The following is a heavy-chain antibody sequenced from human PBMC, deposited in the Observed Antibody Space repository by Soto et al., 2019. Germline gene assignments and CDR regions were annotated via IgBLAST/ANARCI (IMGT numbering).Heavy chain of an antibody. CDR3: ARDRADPIGDYHPLFDS. V-gene: IGHV3-74*01. D-gene: IGHD2-21*01. J-gene: IGHJ4*02. CDR1: GFTFSSHW. CDR2: IESDGSST. Sequence: GGSLRLSCAASGFTFSSHWMHWVRQAPGKGLVWVSRIESDGSSTNYADSVKGRFTVSRDNAKNTLYLQMNSLRAEDTAVYYCARDRADPIGDYHPLFDSWGQGTLVTVSS.